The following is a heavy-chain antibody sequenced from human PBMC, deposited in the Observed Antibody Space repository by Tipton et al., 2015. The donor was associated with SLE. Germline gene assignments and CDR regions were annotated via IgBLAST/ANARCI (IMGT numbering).Heavy chain of an antibody. D-gene: IGHD6-13*01. CDR2: IYPGDSDT. CDR1: GYSFTSYW. J-gene: IGHJ4*02. CDR3: ARHPPRSSSRSSFDY. V-gene: IGHV5-51*01. Sequence: QSGAEVKKPGESLKISCKGSGYSFTSYWIGWVRQMPGKGLEWMGIIYPGDSDTRYSPSFQGQVTTSADKSISTAYLQWSSLKASDTAMYYCARHPPRSSSRSSFDYWGQGTLVTASS.